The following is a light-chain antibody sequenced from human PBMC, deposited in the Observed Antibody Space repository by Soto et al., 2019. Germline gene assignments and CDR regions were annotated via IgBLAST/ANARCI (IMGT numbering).Light chain of an antibody. CDR3: QRYNDYQYV. CDR1: QSITTW. V-gene: IGKV1-5*03. J-gene: IGKJ2*01. Sequence: DIQMTQSPSTLSASVGDRVTITCRASQSITTWLAWYQQKPGKAPKPLIYKAINLQSGVPSRFSGSGSGTEFTLTISSLQPDDFGTYYCQRYNDYQYVFGQGTKLDMK. CDR2: KAI.